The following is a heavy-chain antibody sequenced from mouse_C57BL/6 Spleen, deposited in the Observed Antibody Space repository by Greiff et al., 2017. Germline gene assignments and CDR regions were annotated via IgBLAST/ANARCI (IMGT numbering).Heavy chain of an antibody. CDR3: AREGGLRAWFAY. CDR1: GYTFTSYW. CDR2: INPSNGGT. J-gene: IGHJ3*01. V-gene: IGHV1-53*01. D-gene: IGHD2-4*01. Sequence: QVQLQQPGTELVKPGASVKLSCKASGYTFTSYWMHWVKPRPGQGLEWIGNINPSNGGTNYNEKFKSKATLTVDKSSSTAYMQLSSLTSEDSAVYYCAREGGLRAWFAYWGQGTLVTVSA.